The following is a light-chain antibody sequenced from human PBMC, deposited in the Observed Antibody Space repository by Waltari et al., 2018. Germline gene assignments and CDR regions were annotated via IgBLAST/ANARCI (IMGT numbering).Light chain of an antibody. Sequence: DIQLTQSPSFLSASVGARVTITCRASQDISTYLAWYQQQPGKAPKLLIHAVSTLQAGVPSRFSGGGSGTEFTLTISSLQPEDFATYYCQQLSGYPFTFGPGTKVDIK. CDR3: QQLSGYPFT. J-gene: IGKJ3*01. CDR1: QDISTY. CDR2: AVS. V-gene: IGKV1-9*01.